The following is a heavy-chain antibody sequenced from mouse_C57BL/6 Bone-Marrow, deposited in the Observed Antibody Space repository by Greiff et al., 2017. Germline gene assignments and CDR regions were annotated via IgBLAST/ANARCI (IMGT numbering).Heavy chain of an antibody. V-gene: IGHV1-80*01. CDR3: ARSGCYGSSCGYAMDY. J-gene: IGHJ4*01. CDR1: GYAFSSYW. D-gene: IGHD1-1*01. CDR2: IYPGGGDT. Sequence: VQRVEPGAELVKPGASVKISCKASGYAFSSYWMNWVKQRPGKGLEWIGQIYPGGGDTNYNGKFKGKATLTVDKSSSTAYMQLSSLTSEDSAVYLCARSGCYGSSCGYAMDYWGQGTSLTVSS.